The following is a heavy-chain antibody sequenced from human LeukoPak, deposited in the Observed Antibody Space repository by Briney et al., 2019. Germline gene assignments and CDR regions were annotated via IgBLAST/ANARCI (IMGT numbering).Heavy chain of an antibody. V-gene: IGHV3-23*01. Sequence: GGSLRLSCAASGFTFSSYAMSWVRQAPGKGLEWVSGTSGSGGSTYYADSVKGRFTISRENAKNSLYLQMNSLRAGDTAVYYCARAKYYSNYYIFDYWGQGTLVTVSS. J-gene: IGHJ4*02. CDR3: ARAKYYSNYYIFDY. D-gene: IGHD4-11*01. CDR2: TSGSGGST. CDR1: GFTFSSYA.